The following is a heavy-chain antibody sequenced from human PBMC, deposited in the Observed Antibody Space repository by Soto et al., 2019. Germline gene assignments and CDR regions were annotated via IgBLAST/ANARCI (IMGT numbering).Heavy chain of an antibody. CDR3: ARGDAWTDEAFDI. CDR1: GFTVSNYG. V-gene: IGHV3-33*01. Sequence: QVQLVESGGGVVQPGQSLRLSCAASGFTVSNYGMHWVRQAPGKGLEWVAVIWKDGNNKYYRDSVKGRFTISRDNSKNTLRLQISSMRCEDTAVYYCARGDAWTDEAFDIWGQGTMVTVSS. D-gene: IGHD2-21*01. J-gene: IGHJ3*02. CDR2: IWKDGNNK.